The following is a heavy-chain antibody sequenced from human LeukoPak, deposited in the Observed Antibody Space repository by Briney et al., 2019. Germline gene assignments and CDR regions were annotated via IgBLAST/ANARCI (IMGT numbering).Heavy chain of an antibody. Sequence: SETLSLTCAVSGDSINTGGYSWSWIRQPPGKGLEWIGYIYHSGSTYYNPSLKSRVTISLERSRNQFSLKVTSVSAADTAVYYCARVYGGNNYFDYWGQGTLVTVSS. CDR2: IYHSGST. V-gene: IGHV4-30-2*01. D-gene: IGHD4-23*01. CDR3: ARVYGGNNYFDY. J-gene: IGHJ4*02. CDR1: GDSINTGGYS.